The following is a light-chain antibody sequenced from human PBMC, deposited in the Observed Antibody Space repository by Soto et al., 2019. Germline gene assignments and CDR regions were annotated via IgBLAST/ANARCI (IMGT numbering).Light chain of an antibody. Sequence: DIHMTQSPSSLSASVGATVTITCRASQNIDMYLNWYQQKPGKAPRVLISGASNLQSGVPSRFSGSRSGTEFTLTISSLQSEDFASYFCQHTFNSPPWTFGQGTKVDIK. CDR2: GAS. J-gene: IGKJ1*01. CDR3: QHTFNSPPWT. V-gene: IGKV1-39*01. CDR1: QNIDMY.